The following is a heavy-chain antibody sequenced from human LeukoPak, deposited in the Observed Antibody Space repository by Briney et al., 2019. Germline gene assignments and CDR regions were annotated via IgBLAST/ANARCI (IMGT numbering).Heavy chain of an antibody. V-gene: IGHV3-53*01. CDR1: GFTVSSNY. CDR2: IYSGGST. J-gene: IGHJ6*02. CDR3: ARGHRYYDLRPYYGMDV. Sequence: GGSLRLSCAASGFTVSSNYMSWVRQAPGKGLEWVSVIYSGGSTYYADSVKGRFTISRDNSKNTLYLQMNSLRAEDTAVYYCARGHRYYDLRPYYGMDVWGQGTKVTVSS. D-gene: IGHD3-3*01.